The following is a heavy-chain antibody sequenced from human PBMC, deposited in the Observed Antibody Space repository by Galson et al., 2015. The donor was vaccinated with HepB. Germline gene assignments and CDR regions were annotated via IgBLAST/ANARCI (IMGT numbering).Heavy chain of an antibody. CDR3: TRPYSSSWYGGTYDY. CDR2: IRSKAYGGTT. D-gene: IGHD6-13*01. V-gene: IGHV3-49*03. Sequence: SLRLSCAASGFTFGDYAMSWFRQAPGKGLEWVGFIRSKAYGGTTEYAASVKGRFTISRDDSKSIAYLQMNSLKTEDTAVYYCTRPYSSSWYGGTYDYWGQGTLVTVSS. CDR1: GFTFGDYA. J-gene: IGHJ4*02.